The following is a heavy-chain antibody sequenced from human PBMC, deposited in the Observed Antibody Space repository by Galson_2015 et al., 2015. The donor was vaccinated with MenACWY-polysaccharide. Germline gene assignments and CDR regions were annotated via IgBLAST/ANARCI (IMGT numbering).Heavy chain of an antibody. D-gene: IGHD2-2*01. Sequence: SLRLSCAGSGFTFGNHPMNWGRQAPGKGLEWVSVSLDSGRGTYYADSVKGRFSISRDISKNTLYLQMHSLRVDDPAIYYCVKGLGYCPRASCYEDYWGQGTLVTVSS. CDR2: SLDSGRGT. CDR3: VKGLGYCPRASCYEDY. CDR1: GFTFGNHP. J-gene: IGHJ4*02. V-gene: IGHV3-23*01.